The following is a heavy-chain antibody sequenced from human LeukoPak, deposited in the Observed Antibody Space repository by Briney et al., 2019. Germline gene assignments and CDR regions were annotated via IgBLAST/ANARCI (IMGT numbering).Heavy chain of an antibody. J-gene: IGHJ6*02. CDR1: GYTFTSYA. Sequence: ASVKVPCKASGYTFTSYAMNWVRQAPGQGLEWMGWINTNTGNPTYAQGFTGRFVFSLDTSVSTAYLQISSLKAEDTAVYYCARELFGPSDYYYYGMDVWGQGTTVTVSS. CDR2: INTNTGNP. D-gene: IGHD3-16*01. V-gene: IGHV7-4-1*02. CDR3: ARELFGPSDYYYYGMDV.